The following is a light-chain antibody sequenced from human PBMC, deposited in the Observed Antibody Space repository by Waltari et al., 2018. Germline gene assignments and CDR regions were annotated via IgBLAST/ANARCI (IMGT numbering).Light chain of an antibody. CDR3: QTGGHGTWV. Sequence: QLVLTQSPSASASLGASAKLTCTLSSGHTSNVIAWHQQQPEKGPRYFMKVYSDGGHSKGDGIPDRVSGSSSGAERYLTISSVQSGDEADYYCQTGGHGTWVFGGGTKLTVL. CDR1: SGHTSNV. V-gene: IGLV4-69*01. CDR2: VYSDGGH. J-gene: IGLJ3*02.